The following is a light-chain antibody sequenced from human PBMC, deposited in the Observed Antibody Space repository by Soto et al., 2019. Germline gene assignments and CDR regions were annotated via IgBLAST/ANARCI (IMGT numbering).Light chain of an antibody. CDR1: QSVSRY. CDR3: QHYGSSPWT. J-gene: IGKJ1*01. CDR2: GAS. V-gene: IGKV3-20*01. Sequence: EIVLTQSPGTLSLSPGERATLSCRASQSVSRYLAWYQQKPGQAPRVLIYGASSRATGIPDRFSGSGSGTDFTRTISRLEPEDFAVYYCQHYGSSPWTFGQGTKVEIK.